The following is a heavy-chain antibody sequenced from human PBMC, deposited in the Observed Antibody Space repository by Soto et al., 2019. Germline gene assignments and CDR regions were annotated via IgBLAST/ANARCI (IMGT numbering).Heavy chain of an antibody. CDR2: INPSGGST. J-gene: IGHJ4*02. CDR3: AGCIQICQTDY. CDR1: GYTFTSYY. Sequence: QVQLVQSGAEVKKPGASVKVSCKASGYTFTSYYIFWVRQAPGQGLEWKGVINPSGGSTTNAQQFRGSVPMTRQTYTSTVYMELSSLRADEKAVSYCAGCIQICQTDYWGQGTLVTVSS. V-gene: IGHV1-46*01. D-gene: IGHD5-18*01.